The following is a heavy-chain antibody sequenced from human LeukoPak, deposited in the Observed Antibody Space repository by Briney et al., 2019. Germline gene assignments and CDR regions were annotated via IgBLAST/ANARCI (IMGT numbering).Heavy chain of an antibody. CDR3: TRVSIAVTGKPLVYGMDV. V-gene: IGHV1-8*01. D-gene: IGHD6-19*01. CDR2: MNPNNGNT. J-gene: IGHJ6*02. Sequence: GASVKVSCKASGYTFTSYDINWVRQATGQGLEWMGWMNPNNGNTGSAQKFQGRVTMTRDTSINTAYMELSSLRSEDTAIYYCTRVSIAVTGKPLVYGMDVWGQGTTVTVSS. CDR1: GYTFTSYD.